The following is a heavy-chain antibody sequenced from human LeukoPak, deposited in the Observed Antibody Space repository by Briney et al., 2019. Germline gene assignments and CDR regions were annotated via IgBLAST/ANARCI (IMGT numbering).Heavy chain of an antibody. Sequence: SVTVSCKASGGTFSSYAIGWVRQAPGQGLEWMGGIIPIFGTANYAQKFQGRVTITTDESTSTAYLELSSLRSEDTAVYYWASLVSSSSFDYWGQGTLVTVSS. V-gene: IGHV1-69*05. J-gene: IGHJ4*02. CDR1: GGTFSSYA. D-gene: IGHD6-6*01. CDR3: ASLVSSSSFDY. CDR2: IIPIFGTA.